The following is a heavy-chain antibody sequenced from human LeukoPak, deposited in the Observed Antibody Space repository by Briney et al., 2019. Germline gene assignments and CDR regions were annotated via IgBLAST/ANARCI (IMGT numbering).Heavy chain of an antibody. CDR2: ISYDGKKS. V-gene: IGHV3-30*04. CDR1: GFSFNSYD. CDR3: AKAAGKENGYDFWFEH. Sequence: GRSLRLSCAASGFSFNSYDMHWVRQAPGKGLEWVAVISYDGKKSYYADSVKGRFTISRDNSKSTLYLQMNSLRVEDTAVYYCAKAAGKENGYDFWFEHWGQGTLVTVS. J-gene: IGHJ5*02. D-gene: IGHD3-3*01.